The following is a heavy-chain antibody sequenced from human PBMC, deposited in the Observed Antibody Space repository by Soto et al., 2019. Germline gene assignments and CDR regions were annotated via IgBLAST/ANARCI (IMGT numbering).Heavy chain of an antibody. CDR3: AKGSASTYYFDS. CDR1: GVTFSTYA. J-gene: IGHJ4*02. Sequence: EVQLLESGGGLVQPGGSLRLSCAASGVTFSTYAMSWVRQAPGKGLEWVSAISRSGGSTYYADSVKGRFTVSRDNPENMLSLQMNRLRAEDTAVYFCAKGSASTYYFDSWGQGTLVTVSS. CDR2: ISRSGGST. V-gene: IGHV3-23*01. D-gene: IGHD6-19*01.